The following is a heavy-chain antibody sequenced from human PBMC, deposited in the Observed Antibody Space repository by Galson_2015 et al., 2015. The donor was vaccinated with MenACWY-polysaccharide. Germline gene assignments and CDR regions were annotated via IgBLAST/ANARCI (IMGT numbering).Heavy chain of an antibody. CDR2: IKPDGSEK. CDR1: RFTFSSYW. CDR3: ARGGKWLDP. V-gene: IGHV3-7*04. D-gene: IGHD5-12*01. J-gene: IGHJ5*02. Sequence: SLRLSCAASRFTFSSYWMTWVRQAPGKGLEWVANIKPDGSEKNYVDSVKGRFTISRDNAKDSLYLQMNSLRAEDTAVYYCARGGKWLDPWGQGTLVTISS.